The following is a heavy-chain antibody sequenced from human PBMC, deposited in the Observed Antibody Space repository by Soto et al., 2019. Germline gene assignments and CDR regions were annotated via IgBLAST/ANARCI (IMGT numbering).Heavy chain of an antibody. V-gene: IGHV3-30*18. CDR2: ISYDGSNK. Sequence: QVQVVESGGGVVQPGRSLRLSCAASGFTFSSYGMHWVRQAPGKGLEWVAVISYDGSNKYYADSVKGRFTSSRDNSKNTLYLQMNSLRAEDTAVYYCAKDRRPNYYYGMDVWGQGTTVTVSS. J-gene: IGHJ6*02. D-gene: IGHD6-25*01. CDR1: GFTFSSYG. CDR3: AKDRRPNYYYGMDV.